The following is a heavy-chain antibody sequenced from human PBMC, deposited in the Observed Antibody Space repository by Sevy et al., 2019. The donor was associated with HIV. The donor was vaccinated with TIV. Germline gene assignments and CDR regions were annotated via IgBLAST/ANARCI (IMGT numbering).Heavy chain of an antibody. CDR1: GYTLTKLS. CDR3: ATPKYVGYDYESLDI. D-gene: IGHD5-12*01. J-gene: IGHJ3*02. CDR2: FDPEDGET. Sequence: ASVKVTSKVSGYTLTKLSMHWVRQAPGKGLEWMGGFDPEDGETIYAQKFQGRVTMTEDTSTDTAYMELSSLRSEDTAVYYCATPKYVGYDYESLDIWGQGTMVTVSS. V-gene: IGHV1-24*01.